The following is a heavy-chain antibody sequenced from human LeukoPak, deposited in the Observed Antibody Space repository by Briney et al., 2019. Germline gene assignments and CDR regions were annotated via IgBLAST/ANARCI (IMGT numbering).Heavy chain of an antibody. CDR1: GFTFDDYA. CDR3: AKGAVAGRYYYYMDV. D-gene: IGHD6-19*01. J-gene: IGHJ6*03. Sequence: GGSLRLSCAASGFTFDDYAMHWVRQAPGKGLEWVSLISWDGGSTYYADSVKGRFTISRDNSKNSLYLQMNSLRAEDTALYYCAKGAVAGRYYYYMDVWGKGTTVTVSS. V-gene: IGHV3-43D*03. CDR2: ISWDGGST.